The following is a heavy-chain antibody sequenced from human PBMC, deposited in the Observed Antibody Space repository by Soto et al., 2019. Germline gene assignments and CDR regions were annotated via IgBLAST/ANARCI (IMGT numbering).Heavy chain of an antibody. D-gene: IGHD6-19*01. CDR3: AKGLVWSLTWEVDY. J-gene: IGHJ4*02. CDR2: IVGNGKNT. Sequence: EVQLLESGGGLVQPGGSLRLACVASEFTFIKYAMSWVRQAPGKGLGWVSSIVGNGKNTYYADSVKGRFTIPGNNSENTVWLQMNSLRGDDTAIYYCAKGLVWSLTWEVDYWGQGTRVTFSS. V-gene: IGHV3-23*01. CDR1: EFTFIKYA.